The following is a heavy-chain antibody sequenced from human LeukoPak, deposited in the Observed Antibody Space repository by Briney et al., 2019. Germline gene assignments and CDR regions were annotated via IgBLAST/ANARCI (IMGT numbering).Heavy chain of an antibody. D-gene: IGHD1/OR15-1a*01. CDR2: INHSGST. CDR1: GGSFSGYY. CDR3: ARVKGRGTSYGPLDY. V-gene: IGHV4-34*01. Sequence: SETLSLSCAVYGGSFSGYYWSWVRQPPGKGLEWLGEINHSGSTNYNPSLKSRVTISVDTSKNQFSLKLSSVTAADTAVYYCARVKGRGTSYGPLDYWGQGILVTVSS. J-gene: IGHJ4*02.